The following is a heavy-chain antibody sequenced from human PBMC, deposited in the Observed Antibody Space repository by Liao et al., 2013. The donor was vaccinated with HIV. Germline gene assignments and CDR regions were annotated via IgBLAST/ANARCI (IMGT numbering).Heavy chain of an antibody. V-gene: IGHV4-34*02. Sequence: QVQLQQRGAGLLRPSETLSLTCSVYGSPFTNFYWSWVRQSPGRGLEWIGEITRRGDTQYNPSLGGRVTISLDTSQNLLSLQLHSVTAADTAVYYCARERQDDYLAADHWGQGTLVTVSS. J-gene: IGHJ4*02. CDR3: ARERQDDYLAADH. CDR2: ITRRGDT. CDR1: GSPFTNFY. D-gene: IGHD4-11*01.